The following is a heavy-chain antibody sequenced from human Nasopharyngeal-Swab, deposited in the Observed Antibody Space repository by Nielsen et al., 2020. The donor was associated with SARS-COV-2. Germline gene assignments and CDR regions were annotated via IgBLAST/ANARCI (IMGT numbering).Heavy chain of an antibody. Sequence: WVRQAPGQGLEWMGWISAYNGNTNYAQKLQGRVTMTTDTSTSTAYMELRSLRSDDTAVYYCARLYCGGERYSEDYYGMDVWGQGTTVTVSS. CDR2: ISAYNGNT. J-gene: IGHJ6*02. D-gene: IGHD2-21*01. CDR3: ARLYCGGERYSEDYYGMDV. V-gene: IGHV1-18*01.